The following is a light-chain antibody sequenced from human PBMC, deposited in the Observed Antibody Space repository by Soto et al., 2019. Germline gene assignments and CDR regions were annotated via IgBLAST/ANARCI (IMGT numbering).Light chain of an antibody. CDR2: DAS. J-gene: IGKJ5*01. V-gene: IGKV3-11*01. CDR3: QQRSNWPIT. CDR1: QSVSSY. Sequence: IGLTQSPATLSLSKGERATLSCRASQSVSSYLAWYQQKPGQAPRLLIYDASNRATGIPARFSGSGSGTDFTLTISSLEPEDFAVYYCQQRSNWPITFGQRTRLEIK.